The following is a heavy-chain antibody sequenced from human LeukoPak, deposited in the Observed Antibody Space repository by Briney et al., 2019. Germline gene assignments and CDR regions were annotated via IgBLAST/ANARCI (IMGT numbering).Heavy chain of an antibody. V-gene: IGHV3-30*18. D-gene: IGHD6-13*01. Sequence: GGSLRLSCAVSGFTLSNSAMHRVRQAPGKGLEWVATISFDESEKFYADSVKGRFTISRDTSKNTVSLQMNGLRAEDTAVYYCAKDKNWSWSLDYWGQGTLVTVSS. CDR3: AKDKNWSWSLDY. CDR2: ISFDESEK. CDR1: GFTLSNSA. J-gene: IGHJ4*02.